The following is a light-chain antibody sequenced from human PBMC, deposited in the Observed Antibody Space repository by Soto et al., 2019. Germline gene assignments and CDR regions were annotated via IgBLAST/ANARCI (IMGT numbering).Light chain of an antibody. CDR2: EVS. CDR3: SSYTSSSTYV. Sequence: QSAPTQPASVAGSPGPSITISCTGTSSDVGGYNYVSWYQQHPGKAPQLMIYEVSNRPSGVSNRFSGSKSGNTASLTISGLQAEDEADYYCSSYTSSSTYVFGTGTKLTVL. V-gene: IGLV2-14*01. CDR1: SSDVGGYNY. J-gene: IGLJ1*01.